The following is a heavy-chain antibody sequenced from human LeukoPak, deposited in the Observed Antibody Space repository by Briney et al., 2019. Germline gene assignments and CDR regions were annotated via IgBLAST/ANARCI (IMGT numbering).Heavy chain of an antibody. Sequence: SETLSLTCTVSGGSISSSSYYWGWIRQPPGKGLEWIGSIYYSGSTYYNPSLKSRVTISADTSKNQFSLKLSSVTAADTAVYYCARHDPDYYDSSGPRGAFDIWGQGTMVTVSS. D-gene: IGHD3-22*01. J-gene: IGHJ3*02. V-gene: IGHV4-39*01. CDR2: IYYSGST. CDR1: GGSISSSSYY. CDR3: ARHDPDYYDSSGPRGAFDI.